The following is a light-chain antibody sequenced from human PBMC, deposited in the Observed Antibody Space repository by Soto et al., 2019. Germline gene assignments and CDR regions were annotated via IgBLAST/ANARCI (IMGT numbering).Light chain of an antibody. V-gene: IGKV3-15*01. CDR2: GAS. CDR1: QSVSKN. CDR3: KQRNNWPIT. J-gene: IGKJ5*01. Sequence: EIVMTQSPATLSVSPGERATLSCRASQSVSKNLAWYQHKPGQAHRLLIYGASTRATGIQDRFSGSGSGTDFTLTISRLEPEDFALYYCKQRNNWPITFGQGTRLEI.